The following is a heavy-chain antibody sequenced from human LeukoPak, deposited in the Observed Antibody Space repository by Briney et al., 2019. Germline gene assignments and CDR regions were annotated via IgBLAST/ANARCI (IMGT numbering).Heavy chain of an antibody. J-gene: IGHJ4*02. CDR2: ISAYNGNT. Sequence: ASVKVSCKASGYTFTSYGISWVRQAPGQGLEWMGWISAYNGNTNYAQKLQGRVTMTTDTSTSTAYMELRSLRSDDTAVYYCARVRRGFGELYGPYYFHYWGQGPLVTVSS. CDR1: GYTFTSYG. V-gene: IGHV1-18*01. CDR3: ARVRRGFGELYGPYYFHY. D-gene: IGHD3-10*01.